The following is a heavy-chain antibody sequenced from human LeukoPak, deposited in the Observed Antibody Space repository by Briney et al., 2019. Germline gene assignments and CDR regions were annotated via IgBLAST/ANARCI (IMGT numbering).Heavy chain of an antibody. J-gene: IGHJ4*02. CDR2: IRASVSST. Sequence: GESLRHSCTASGFTFSSYGLSWVRQAPGKGLEWVAAIRASVSSTYYADSVQGRFIISRDNSKNTLYLQMDRLRADDTALYYCAKDLNNNGRGFDYWGQGTLVTVSS. CDR1: GFTFSSYG. CDR3: AKDLNNNGRGFDY. V-gene: IGHV3-23*01. D-gene: IGHD1-14*01.